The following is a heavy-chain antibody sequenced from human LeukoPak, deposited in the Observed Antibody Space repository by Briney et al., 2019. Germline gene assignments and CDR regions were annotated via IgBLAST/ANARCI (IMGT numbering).Heavy chain of an antibody. CDR3: ARDLEYYDFWSGYYTPRYFDL. D-gene: IGHD3-3*01. Sequence: ASVSVSCKASGYTFTSYYMHWVRQAPGQGLEWMGIINATSGITTYAQKFQGRVTMTRDTSTSTVYMELSSLRSEDTAVYYCARDLEYYDFWSGYYTPRYFDLWGRGTLVTVSS. CDR1: GYTFTSYY. V-gene: IGHV1-46*01. CDR2: INATSGIT. J-gene: IGHJ2*01.